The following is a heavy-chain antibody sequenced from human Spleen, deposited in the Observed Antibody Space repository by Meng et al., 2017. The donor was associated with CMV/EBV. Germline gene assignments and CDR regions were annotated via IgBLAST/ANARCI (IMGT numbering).Heavy chain of an antibody. CDR1: GFTFSNAW. V-gene: IGHV3-15*01. CDR3: TTQIRAVYYSYAFDV. J-gene: IGHJ6*02. CDR2: VRSKTDGGAT. Sequence: GESLKISCAASGFTFSNAWMSWVRQATGKGLEWVGRVRSKTDGGATDYAAPVKGRFTISRDDSKNTLYLEIDSLKIEDTAVYYCTTQIRAVYYSYAFDVWGQGTTVTVSS. D-gene: IGHD4-17*01.